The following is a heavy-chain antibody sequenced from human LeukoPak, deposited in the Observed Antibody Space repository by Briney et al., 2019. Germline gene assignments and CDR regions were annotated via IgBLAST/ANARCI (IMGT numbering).Heavy chain of an antibody. D-gene: IGHD3-3*01. V-gene: IGHV4-34*01. Sequence: SETLSLTCAVSGGSFGDFYWSWIRQPPGKGLEWIEEINHSGYTNYYPSLKSRVTISVDTPKNQFSLRLSSVTAADTAVYYCARDRYDSYPMDVWGQGTTVTVSS. J-gene: IGHJ6*02. CDR3: ARDRYDSYPMDV. CDR2: INHSGYT. CDR1: GGSFGDFY.